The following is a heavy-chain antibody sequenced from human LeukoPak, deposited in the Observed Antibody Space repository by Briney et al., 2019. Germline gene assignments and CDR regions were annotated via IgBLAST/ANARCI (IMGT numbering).Heavy chain of an antibody. CDR3: ARDRRLEYYYDSSGSYYYGMDV. J-gene: IGHJ6*02. CDR1: GGSFSGYY. V-gene: IGHV4-34*01. D-gene: IGHD3-22*01. CDR2: INHSGST. Sequence: KPSETLSLTCAVYGGSFSGYYWSWIRQPPGKGLEWIGEINHSGSTNYNPSLKSRVTISVDTSKKQFSLKLSSVTAADTAVYYCARDRRLEYYYDSSGSYYYGMDVWGQGTTVTVSS.